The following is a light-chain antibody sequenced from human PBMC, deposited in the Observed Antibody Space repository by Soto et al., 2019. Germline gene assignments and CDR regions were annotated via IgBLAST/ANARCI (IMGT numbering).Light chain of an antibody. J-gene: IGLJ3*02. CDR3: GTWDSSLSAWV. Sequence: QSVLTQPHSVSAAPGQKVTISCSGSSSNIGNNFISWYQHLPGTAPKLLIYDNNKRSSGIPDRFSASKSGTSATLGITGLQTGDEADYYCGTWDSSLSAWVFGGGTKLTVL. V-gene: IGLV1-51*01. CDR1: SSNIGNNF. CDR2: DNN.